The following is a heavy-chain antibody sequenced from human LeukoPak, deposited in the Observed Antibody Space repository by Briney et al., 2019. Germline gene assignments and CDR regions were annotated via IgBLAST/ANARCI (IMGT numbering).Heavy chain of an antibody. CDR1: GYTFTSYD. V-gene: IGHV1-2*02. D-gene: IGHD1-26*01. CDR3: ARVRGVGATQRFDY. Sequence: ASVKVSCKASGYTFTSYDINWVRQATGQGLEWMGWMNPNSGGTNYAQKFQGRVTMTRDTSISTAYMELSRLRSDDTAVYYCARVRGVGATQRFDYWGQGTLVTVSS. CDR2: MNPNSGGT. J-gene: IGHJ4*02.